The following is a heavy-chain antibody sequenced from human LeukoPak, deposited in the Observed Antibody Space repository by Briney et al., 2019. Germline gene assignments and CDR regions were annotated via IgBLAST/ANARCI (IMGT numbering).Heavy chain of an antibody. V-gene: IGHV4-31*03. D-gene: IGHD3-16*01. CDR2: VSYTGIT. Sequence: KPSETLSLTCTVSGGAINSGHFWNWLRQTPGSGLEYLGNVSYTGITYYNPSLMSRVNMSVDPSKKQFSLTLTSVTAADTATYYCARGNDYFHYWGQGSLVTVSS. CDR3: ARGNDYFHY. CDR1: GGAINSGHF. J-gene: IGHJ4*02.